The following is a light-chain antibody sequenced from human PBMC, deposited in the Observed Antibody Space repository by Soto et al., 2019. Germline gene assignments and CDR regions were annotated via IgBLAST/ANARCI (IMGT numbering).Light chain of an antibody. CDR1: SSNIGSNY. J-gene: IGLJ1*01. Sequence: QSVLTQPPSASGTPGQRVTISCSGSSSNIGSNYVYWYQQLPGTAPKLLIYRNNQRPSGVPDRFSGSKSGTSASLAISGLRSEDEADYYCAAWDDSLSVGVFGTGTKLTVL. CDR2: RNN. CDR3: AAWDDSLSVGV. V-gene: IGLV1-47*01.